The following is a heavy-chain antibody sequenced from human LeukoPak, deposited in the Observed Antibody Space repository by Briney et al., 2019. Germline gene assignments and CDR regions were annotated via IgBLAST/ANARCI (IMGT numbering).Heavy chain of an antibody. CDR3: ARDYDSSGYYAPSGDY. D-gene: IGHD3-22*01. Sequence: GGSLRLSCAASGFTFSSYSMNWVRQAPGKGLEWVSSISSSSSYIYYADSVKGRFTISRDNAKNSLYLQMNSLRAEGTAVYYCARDYDSSGYYAPSGDYWGQGTLVTVSS. CDR1: GFTFSSYS. J-gene: IGHJ4*02. CDR2: ISSSSSYI. V-gene: IGHV3-21*01.